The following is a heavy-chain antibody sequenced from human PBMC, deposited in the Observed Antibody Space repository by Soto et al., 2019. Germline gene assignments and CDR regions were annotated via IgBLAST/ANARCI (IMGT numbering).Heavy chain of an antibody. D-gene: IGHD1-26*01. V-gene: IGHV3-33*01. CDR2: IWHDGNNK. Sequence: GGSLRLSCAASGFTFSNYGMHWVRQAPGKGLEWVAIIWHDGNNKYHADSVRGRFIISRDNSKDRLYLQMNSLRAEDTAVYYCASDIVGASDSYGLDVWGKGTPVTVSS. CDR1: GFTFSNYG. J-gene: IGHJ6*04. CDR3: ASDIVGASDSYGLDV.